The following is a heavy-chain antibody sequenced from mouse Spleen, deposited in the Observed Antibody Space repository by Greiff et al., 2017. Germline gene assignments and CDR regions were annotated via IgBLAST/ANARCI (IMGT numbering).Heavy chain of an antibody. J-gene: IGHJ2*01. CDR3: THPCGDYFDY. CDR2: IDPENGDT. Sequence: EVKLQESGAELVRPGASVKLSCTASGFNIKDDYMHWVKQRPEQGLEWIGWIDPENGDTEYASKFQGKATITADTSSNTAYLQLSSLTSEDTAVYYCTHPCGDYFDYWGQGTTLTVSS. V-gene: IGHV14-4*01. CDR1: GFNIKDDY.